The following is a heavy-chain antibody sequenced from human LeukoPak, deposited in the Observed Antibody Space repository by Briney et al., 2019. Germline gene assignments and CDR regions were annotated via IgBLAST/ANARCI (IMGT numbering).Heavy chain of an antibody. CDR1: GDSISGYY. Sequence: SSETLSLTCSVSGDSISGYYWSWIRQPPGKGLEWIAYIHNSGNSNYNPSLKSRVTISADTSKNQFSLKLSSVTAADTAVYYCARHVGNELLPPYFDYWGQGTLVTVSS. CDR3: ARHVGNELLPPYFDY. V-gene: IGHV4-59*08. CDR2: IHNSGNS. D-gene: IGHD1-26*01. J-gene: IGHJ4*02.